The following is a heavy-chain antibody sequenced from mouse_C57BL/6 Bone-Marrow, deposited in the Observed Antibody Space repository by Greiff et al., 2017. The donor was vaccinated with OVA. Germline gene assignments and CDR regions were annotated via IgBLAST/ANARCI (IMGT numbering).Heavy chain of an antibody. CDR2: ISYDGSN. V-gene: IGHV3-6*01. Sequence: EVQLQESGPGLVKPSQSLSLTCSVTGYSITSGYYWNWIRQFPGNKLEWMGYISYDGSNNYNPSLKNRISITRDTSKNQFFLKLNSVTTEDTATYYCARDYGSSPYFDYWGQGTTLTVSS. D-gene: IGHD1-1*01. CDR1: GYSITSGYY. J-gene: IGHJ2*01. CDR3: ARDYGSSPYFDY.